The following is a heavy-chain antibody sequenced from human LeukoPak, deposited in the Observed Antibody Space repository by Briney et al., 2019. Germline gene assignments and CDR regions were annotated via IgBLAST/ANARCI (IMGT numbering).Heavy chain of an antibody. CDR1: GFTFSSYG. J-gene: IGHJ4*02. Sequence: GGSLRLSCAASGFTFSSYGMHWVRQAPGKGLEWVAVIWYDGSHKYYADSVKGRFTISRDNSKNTLYLQMNSLRAEDTAVYYCAKEVPYSNSWITVDYWGRGTLVTVSS. CDR2: IWYDGSHK. CDR3: AKEVPYSNSWITVDY. V-gene: IGHV3-33*06. D-gene: IGHD6-13*01.